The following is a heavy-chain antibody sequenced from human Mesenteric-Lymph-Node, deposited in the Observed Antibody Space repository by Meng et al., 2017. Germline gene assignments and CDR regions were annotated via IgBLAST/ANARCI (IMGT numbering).Heavy chain of an antibody. CDR1: GFTFSSYA. J-gene: IGHJ3*02. CDR3: ARVMVQLWLRGSKVDAFDI. Sequence: GGSLRLSCAASGFTFSSYAMHWVRQAPGKGLEWVAVISYDGSNKYYADSVKGRFTISRDNSKNTLYLQMNSLRAEDTAVYYCARVMVQLWLRGSKVDAFDIWGQGTMVTVSS. V-gene: IGHV3-30*04. D-gene: IGHD5-18*01. CDR2: ISYDGSNK.